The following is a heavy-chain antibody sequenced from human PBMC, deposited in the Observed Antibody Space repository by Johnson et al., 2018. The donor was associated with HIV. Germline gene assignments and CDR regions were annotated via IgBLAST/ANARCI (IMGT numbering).Heavy chain of an antibody. CDR2: ISSNGGST. CDR3: ARVRTWDSSGGDYAFDI. J-gene: IGHJ3*02. D-gene: IGHD3-22*01. Sequence: VQLVESGGGLVQPGGSLRLSCAASGFTFSSYAMHWVRQAPGKGLEYVSAISSNGGSTYYANSVKGRFTISRDNSKKTLYLQMGSLRAEEMAVYYCARVRTWDSSGGDYAFDIWGQGTMVTVSS. V-gene: IGHV3-64*01. CDR1: GFTFSSYA.